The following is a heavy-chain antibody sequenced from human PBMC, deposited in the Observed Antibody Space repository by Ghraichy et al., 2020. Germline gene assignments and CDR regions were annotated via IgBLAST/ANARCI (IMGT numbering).Heavy chain of an antibody. CDR2: IFYSGST. CDR3: ARMGGYKDPLWY. J-gene: IGHJ4*02. CDR1: GTSVRSYF. D-gene: IGHD3-10*01. V-gene: IGHV4-59*02. Sequence: ESLNISCTVSGTSVRSYFWSWIRQPPGKGLEWIGDIFYSGSTNYNPSLKSRVTISIDASSNQFSLNLSSVTAADTAVYYCARMGGYKDPLWYWGQGTLGX.